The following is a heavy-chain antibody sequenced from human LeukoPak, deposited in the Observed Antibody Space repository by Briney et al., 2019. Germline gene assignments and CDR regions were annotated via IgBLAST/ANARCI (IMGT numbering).Heavy chain of an antibody. J-gene: IGHJ3*02. D-gene: IGHD1-26*01. CDR3: AREAGTYWKDDAFDI. CDR1: GGSISSGSYY. CDR2: IYYSGSTSGST. Sequence: SETLSLTCTVSGGSISSGSYYWSWIRQPPGKELEWIGYIYYSGSTSGSTNYNPSLKSRVTISIDTSKNQFSLKLSSVTAADTAVYYCAREAGTYWKDDAFDIWGQGTMVTVSS. V-gene: IGHV4-61*01.